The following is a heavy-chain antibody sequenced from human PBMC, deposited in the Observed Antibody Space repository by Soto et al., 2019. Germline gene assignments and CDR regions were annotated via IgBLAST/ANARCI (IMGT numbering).Heavy chain of an antibody. Sequence: ASVKVSCKASGYTFTSYGISWVRQAPGQGLEWMGWISAYNGNTNYAQKLQGRVTMTTDTSTSTAYMELRSLRSDDTAVYYCARHGGANFWSGYYILASYYYYYMDVWGKGTTVTVSS. J-gene: IGHJ6*03. D-gene: IGHD3-3*01. CDR1: GYTFTSYG. CDR3: ARHGGANFWSGYYILASYYYYYMDV. CDR2: ISAYNGNT. V-gene: IGHV1-18*01.